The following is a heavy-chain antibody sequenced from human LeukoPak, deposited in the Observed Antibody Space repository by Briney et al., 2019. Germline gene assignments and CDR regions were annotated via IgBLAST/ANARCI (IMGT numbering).Heavy chain of an antibody. CDR3: ARGYYDFWSGYSEYYYYYMDV. CDR2: IYHSGST. Sequence: SETLSLTCTVSSGSISSSSYYWGWIRQPPGKGLEWIGSIYHSGSTYYNPSLKSRVTISVDTSKNQFSLKLRSGTAADTAVYYCARGYYDFWSGYSEYYYYYMDVWGKGTTVTVSS. CDR1: SGSISSSSYY. V-gene: IGHV4-39*01. J-gene: IGHJ6*03. D-gene: IGHD3-3*01.